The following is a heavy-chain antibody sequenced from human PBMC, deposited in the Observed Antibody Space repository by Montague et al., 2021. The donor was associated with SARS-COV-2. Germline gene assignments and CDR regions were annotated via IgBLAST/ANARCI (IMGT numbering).Heavy chain of an antibody. D-gene: IGHD2-15*01. CDR1: GGSISSSSYY. J-gene: IGHJ5*02. CDR2: IYYSGST. CDR3: ARQEAMVVVVAAARGWFDP. V-gene: IGHV4-39*01. Sequence: SETLSLTCTVSGGSISSSSYYWGWLRQPPGKGLEWIGSIYYSGSTYYNPSPQSRVTISVDTPQNQFSLKLSSVTAADTVVYYCARQEAMVVVVAAARGWFDPWGQGTLVTVSS.